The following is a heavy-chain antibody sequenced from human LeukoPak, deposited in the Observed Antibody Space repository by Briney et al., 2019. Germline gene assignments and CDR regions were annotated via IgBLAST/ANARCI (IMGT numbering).Heavy chain of an antibody. CDR3: ASRDCSSTSCYYYYYYYMDV. D-gene: IGHD2-2*01. CDR2: IYYSGST. V-gene: IGHV4-39*01. CDR1: GGSISSSSYY. J-gene: IGHJ6*03. Sequence: PSETLSPTCTVSGGSISSSSYYWGWIRQPPGKGLEWIGSIYYSGSTYYNPSLKSRVTISVDTSKNQFSLKLSSVTAADTAVYYCASRDCSSTSCYYYYYYYMDVWGKGTTVTVSS.